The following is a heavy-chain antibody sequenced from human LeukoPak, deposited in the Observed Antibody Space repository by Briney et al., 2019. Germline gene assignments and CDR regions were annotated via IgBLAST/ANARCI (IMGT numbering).Heavy chain of an antibody. CDR1: GYSIISGFH. V-gene: IGHV4-38-2*02. D-gene: IGHD3-16*02. J-gene: IGHJ4*02. CDR2: IYHSGST. CDR3: ARAAVVTFGGLIVPYYFDY. Sequence: PSETLSLSCTVSGYSIISGFHWGWIRQPPGKGLEWIGSIYHSGSTYYNPSLKSRVTISVDTSKNQFSLKLSSVTAADSAVYYCARAAVVTFGGLIVPYYFDYWGQGTLVTVSS.